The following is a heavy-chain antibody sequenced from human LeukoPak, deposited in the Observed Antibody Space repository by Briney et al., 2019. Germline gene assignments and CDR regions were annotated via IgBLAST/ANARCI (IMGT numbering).Heavy chain of an antibody. D-gene: IGHD6-19*01. V-gene: IGHV3-30*18. J-gene: IGHJ4*02. CDR3: AKLDSSGWSRPFDY. CDR2: MSHDGCNK. CDR1: GFTFSSYA. Sequence: PGGSLRLSCAASGFTFSSYAMHWVRQAPGKGLEWVAVMSHDGCNKYYGDSVKGRFTISRDNSKNTLYLQMNSLRAEDTAVYYCAKLDSSGWSRPFDYWGQGTLVTVSS.